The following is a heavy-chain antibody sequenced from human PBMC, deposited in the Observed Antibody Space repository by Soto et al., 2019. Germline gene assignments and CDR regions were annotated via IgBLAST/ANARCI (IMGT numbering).Heavy chain of an antibody. J-gene: IGHJ6*02. CDR2: IYHSGST. CDR3: ARDPRTTKIWFGELGGMDV. D-gene: IGHD3-10*01. V-gene: IGHV4-4*02. Sequence: QVQLQESGPGLVKPSGTLSLTCAVSGGSISSSNWWSWVRQPPGKGLEWIGEIYHSGSTNYNPSLKSRVTISVDKSKNQFSLKLSSVTAADTAVYYCARDPRTTKIWFGELGGMDVWGQGTTVTVSS. CDR1: GGSISSSNW.